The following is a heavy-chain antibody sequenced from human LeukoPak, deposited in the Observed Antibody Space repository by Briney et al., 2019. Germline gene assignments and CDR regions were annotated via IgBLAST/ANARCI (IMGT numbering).Heavy chain of an antibody. D-gene: IGHD6-13*01. Sequence: PGGSLRLSCAASGFTFSNYAMHWVRQAPGKGLEWVAVTSYDEGNKYYADSVKGRFTISRDNPMNTLYLQMNSLRAEDTALYYCARDGAYSSSWSYFDYWGQGTLVTVSS. V-gene: IGHV3-30-3*01. CDR1: GFTFSNYA. CDR3: ARDGAYSSSWSYFDY. J-gene: IGHJ4*02. CDR2: TSYDEGNK.